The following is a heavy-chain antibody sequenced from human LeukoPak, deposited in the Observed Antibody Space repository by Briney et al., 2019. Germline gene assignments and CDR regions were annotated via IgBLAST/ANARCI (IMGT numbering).Heavy chain of an antibody. J-gene: IGHJ4*02. Sequence: GGSLRLTCAASGFTFDDYAMHWVRQAPGKGLEWVSLISGDGGSTYYADSEKRLFTISRDTRKNSLYLQMNSLRTEHTALYYCAKDRRPYSGSFLDYWGQGTLDTVSS. CDR3: AKDRRPYSGSFLDY. CDR1: GFTFDDYA. V-gene: IGHV3-43*02. CDR2: ISGDGGST. D-gene: IGHD1-26*01.